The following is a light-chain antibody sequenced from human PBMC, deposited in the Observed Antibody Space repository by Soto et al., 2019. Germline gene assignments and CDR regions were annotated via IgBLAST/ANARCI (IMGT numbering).Light chain of an antibody. CDR3: QQDNNWPPWT. Sequence: ILMTQSPATLSVSPGERATLSCRASQSVSNNLAWYQQKPGQAPRLLIYDASTRATGIPARFSGSGSGTDFTLTISGLQSEDFAVYYCQQDNNWPPWTFGQGTKVEIK. J-gene: IGKJ1*01. CDR2: DAS. CDR1: QSVSNN. V-gene: IGKV3-15*01.